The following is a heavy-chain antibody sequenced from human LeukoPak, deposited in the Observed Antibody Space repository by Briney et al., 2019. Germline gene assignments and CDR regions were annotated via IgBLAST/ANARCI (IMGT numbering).Heavy chain of an antibody. CDR3: ARHWYGGYAFDC. D-gene: IGHD5-12*01. CDR1: GGSISSSSYY. CDR2: IYYSGST. J-gene: IGHJ4*02. V-gene: IGHV4-39*01. Sequence: SETLSLTCTVSGGSISSSSYYWGWIRQPPGKGLERIGSIYYSGSTYYNPSLKGYVTISVDASKNQFSLKLSSLTAAGTAVYYCARHWYGGYAFDCWVRGRLVGDCS.